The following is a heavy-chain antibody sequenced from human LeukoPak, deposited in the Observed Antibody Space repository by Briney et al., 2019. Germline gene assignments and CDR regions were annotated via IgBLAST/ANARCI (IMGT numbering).Heavy chain of an antibody. CDR2: IYYSGST. CDR1: GGSISSSSYY. J-gene: IGHJ5*02. CDR3: ARVIYGSGDANWFDP. Sequence: PSETLSLTCTVSGGSISSSSYYWGWIRQPPGKGLEWIGSIYYSGSTYYNPSLKSRVTISVDTSKNQFSLKLSSVTAADTAVYYCARVIYGSGDANWFDPWGQGTLVTVSS. V-gene: IGHV4-39*01. D-gene: IGHD3-10*01.